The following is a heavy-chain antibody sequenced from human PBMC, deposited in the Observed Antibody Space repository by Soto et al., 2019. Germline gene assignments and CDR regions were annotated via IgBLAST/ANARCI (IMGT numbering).Heavy chain of an antibody. Sequence: QVQLQESGPGLVKPSQTLSLTCTVSGGSISSGGYYWSWIRQHPGKGLEWIGYIYYSGSTYYNPSLKSRLTISVDTSKNQLSLKLSSVTPADTAVYYCARELVAAAGTLDYWGQGTLVTVSS. CDR1: GGSISSGGYY. J-gene: IGHJ4*02. CDR2: IYYSGST. CDR3: ARELVAAAGTLDY. V-gene: IGHV4-31*03. D-gene: IGHD6-13*01.